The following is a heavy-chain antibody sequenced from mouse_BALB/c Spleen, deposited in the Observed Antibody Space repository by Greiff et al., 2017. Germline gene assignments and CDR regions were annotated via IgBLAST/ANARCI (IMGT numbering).Heavy chain of an antibody. J-gene: IGHJ2*01. Sequence: QVQLQQSGAELVRPGASVTLSCKASGYTFTDYEMHWVKQTPVHGLEWIGAIDPETGGTAYNQKFKGKATLTADKSSSTAYMELRSLTSEDSAVYYGTRTGPFDYWGQGTTLTVSS. CDR3: TRTGPFDY. CDR1: GYTFTDYE. D-gene: IGHD3-1*01. V-gene: IGHV1-15*01. CDR2: IDPETGGT.